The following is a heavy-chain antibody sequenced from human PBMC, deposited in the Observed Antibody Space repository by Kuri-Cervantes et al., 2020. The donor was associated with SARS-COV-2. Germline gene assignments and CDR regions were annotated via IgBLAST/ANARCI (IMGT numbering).Heavy chain of an antibody. J-gene: IGHJ4*02. V-gene: IGHV1-46*01. CDR2: ISPIVGET. CDR1: GYTFTSFY. Sequence: ASVKVSCKASGYTFTSFYLHWLRQAPGQGLEWTAVISPIVGETTYAQRFRDRVSVTKDTSTSTVYMELRSRISDDTAVYYCARSSSGSYSDFEFWGQGTLVTVSS. D-gene: IGHD1-26*01. CDR3: ARSSSGSYSDFEF.